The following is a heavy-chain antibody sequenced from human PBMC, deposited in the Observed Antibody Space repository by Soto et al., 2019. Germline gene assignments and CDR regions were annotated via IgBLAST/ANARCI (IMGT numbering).Heavy chain of an antibody. D-gene: IGHD2-8*02. CDR3: ASSVLVTSTMNYFDL. V-gene: IGHV5-51*01. J-gene: IGHJ4*02. CDR2: IYPDDYDT. CDR1: GYSFSNFW. Sequence: GESLKIYCQASGYSFSNFWIAWVRQMPGEGLEWLGIIYPDDYDTRYSPSFLGQVTISADKSIKTTYLQWSSLKASDTAIYFCASSVLVTSTMNYFDLWGQGTLVTVSS.